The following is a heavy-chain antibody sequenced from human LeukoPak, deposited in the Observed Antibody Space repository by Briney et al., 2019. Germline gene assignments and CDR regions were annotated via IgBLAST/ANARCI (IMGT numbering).Heavy chain of an antibody. CDR3: ARLAYSSSY. D-gene: IGHD6-6*01. V-gene: IGHV4-34*01. CDR2: INHSGST. Sequence: SETLSLTCAVYGGSFSGYYWSWIRQLPGKGLEWIGEINHSGSTNYNPSLKSRVTISVDTSKNQFSLKLSSVTAADTAVYYCARLAYSSSYWGQGTLVTVSS. CDR1: GGSFSGYY. J-gene: IGHJ4*02.